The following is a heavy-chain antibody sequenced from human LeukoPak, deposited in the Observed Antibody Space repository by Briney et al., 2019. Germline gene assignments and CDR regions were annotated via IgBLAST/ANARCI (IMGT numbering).Heavy chain of an antibody. CDR1: GFSFSNYG. J-gene: IGHJ4*02. CDR3: AKAPVTTCRGAYCYPFDY. V-gene: IGHV3-23*01. Sequence: GGSLRLSCAAFGFSFSNYGMNWVRQAPGKGLEWVSGITGSGDRTYYADSVKGRFTISRDSSKNTLFLQMNRLRPEDAAVYYCAKAPVTTCRGAYCYPFDYWGQGTLVTVSS. CDR2: ITGSGDRT. D-gene: IGHD2-21*01.